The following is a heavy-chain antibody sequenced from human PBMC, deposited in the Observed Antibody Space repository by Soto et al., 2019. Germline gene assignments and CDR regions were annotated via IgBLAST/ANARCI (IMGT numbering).Heavy chain of an antibody. CDR3: ARSLYYDFRSGCMAPFDN. Sequence: PGGSLRPSRVVAASTFSNHWIRWVRQAPGKWLERVSSISSSSSNINYADSVKGRFTISRDNAKNSLYLQMNSLRAEDTAVYYCARSLYYDFRSGCMAPFDNWGQGTLVTVSS. D-gene: IGHD3-3*01. J-gene: IGHJ4*02. CDR1: ASTFSNHW. V-gene: IGHV3-21*01. CDR2: ISSSSSNI.